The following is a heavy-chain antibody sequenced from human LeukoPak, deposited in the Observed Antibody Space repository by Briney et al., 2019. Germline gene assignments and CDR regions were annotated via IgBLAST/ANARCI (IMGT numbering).Heavy chain of an antibody. J-gene: IGHJ4*02. Sequence: GGSLRLSCAASGFTFSNAWINWVRQAPGKGLEWVGRIKSKTDGGTTDYAAPVKGRFTISRDDSKNTLYLQMNSLKTEDTAVYYCYWLDGYNYFDYWGRGTLVTVSS. CDR1: GFTFSNAW. D-gene: IGHD5-24*01. CDR3: YWLDGYNYFDY. CDR2: IKSKTDGGTT. V-gene: IGHV3-15*07.